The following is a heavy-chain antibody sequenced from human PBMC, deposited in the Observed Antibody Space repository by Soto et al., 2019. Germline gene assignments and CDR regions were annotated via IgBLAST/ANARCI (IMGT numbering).Heavy chain of an antibody. Sequence: QVQLQESGPGLVTPSQTLSLTCTVSGLSMSSGGYRWNWIRQHPGKALEWIGNIYYSGSPYYNPSRKSRVTISVDTSKNQLSLELNSLTAADTAVYYCARASVQYWCGYSILGYWGQGSLVTVSS. J-gene: IGHJ4*02. CDR3: ARASVQYWCGYSILGY. D-gene: IGHD3-3*01. V-gene: IGHV4-31*03. CDR1: GLSMSSGGYR. CDR2: IYYSGSP.